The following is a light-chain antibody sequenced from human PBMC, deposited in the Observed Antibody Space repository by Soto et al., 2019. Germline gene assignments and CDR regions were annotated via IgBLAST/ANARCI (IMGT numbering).Light chain of an antibody. Sequence: QAMVTQEPSLTVSPGGTVTLTCASSTGAVTTGNYASWFQQKPGQAPRTLIYTTDNRHSWTPARFSGSLLGGKAALTLSSVQPEDEADYYCLLYFGGAQLVFGGGTKLTVL. CDR2: TTD. CDR1: TGAVTTGNY. J-gene: IGLJ3*02. CDR3: LLYFGGAQLV. V-gene: IGLV7-43*01.